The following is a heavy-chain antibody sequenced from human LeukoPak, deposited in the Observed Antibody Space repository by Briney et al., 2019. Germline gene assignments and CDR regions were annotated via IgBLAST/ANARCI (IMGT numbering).Heavy chain of an antibody. Sequence: TGGSLRLSCAASGFTLSRYGMHWVRQAPGKGLEWVAVIWNDGRNKYYADSVKGRFTISRDNSKNTLYLQMNSLRAEDTAVYYCAKHYYDSSGTPRYFDYWGQETLVTVSS. J-gene: IGHJ4*02. CDR2: IWNDGRNK. CDR3: AKHYYDSSGTPRYFDY. CDR1: GFTLSRYG. D-gene: IGHD3-22*01. V-gene: IGHV3-33*06.